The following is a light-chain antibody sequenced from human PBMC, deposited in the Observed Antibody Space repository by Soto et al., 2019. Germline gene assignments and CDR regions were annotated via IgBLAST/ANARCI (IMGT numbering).Light chain of an antibody. Sequence: DIHMTQSPSSLSASVGDRVAIPFRASQSISSFLDCDQQKLGKGPKLLIYAACSMHSWVQSRFGGSGSGTDFTLTISSLQAEDFATYNSQQSYSTSWTFGQGTKVDIK. CDR1: QSISSF. V-gene: IGKV1-39*01. J-gene: IGKJ1*01. CDR3: QQSYSTSWT. CDR2: AAC.